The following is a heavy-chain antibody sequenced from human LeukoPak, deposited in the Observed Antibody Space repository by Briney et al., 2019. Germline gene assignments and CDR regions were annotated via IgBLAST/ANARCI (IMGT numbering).Heavy chain of an antibody. CDR1: GYTFTSYD. CDR3: ARAGQGCSSTSCRRYYYYYYYMDV. V-gene: IGHV1-8*01. D-gene: IGHD2-2*01. Sequence: ASVKVSCKASGYTFTSYDINWVRQATGQGLEWMGWMNPNSGNTGYAQKFQGRVTMTRNTSISTAYMELSSLRSEDTAVYYCARAGQGCSSTSCRRYYYYYYYMDVWGKGTTVTVSS. CDR2: MNPNSGNT. J-gene: IGHJ6*03.